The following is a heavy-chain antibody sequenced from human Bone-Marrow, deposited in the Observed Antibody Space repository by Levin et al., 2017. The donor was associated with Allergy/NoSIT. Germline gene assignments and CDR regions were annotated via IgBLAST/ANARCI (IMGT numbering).Heavy chain of an antibody. V-gene: IGHV3-15*07. CDR3: SSWYFTYGVDV. Sequence: AGGSLRLSCAASGFAFSKAWMNWVRQVPGKGLEWVGRIAINVDGGATDYAAPVRGRFIISRDDSKDTLYLQMNSLKTEDTAVYYCSSWYFTYGVDVWGQGTTVTVSS. D-gene: IGHD6-13*01. CDR2: IAINVDGGAT. J-gene: IGHJ6*02. CDR1: GFAFSKAW.